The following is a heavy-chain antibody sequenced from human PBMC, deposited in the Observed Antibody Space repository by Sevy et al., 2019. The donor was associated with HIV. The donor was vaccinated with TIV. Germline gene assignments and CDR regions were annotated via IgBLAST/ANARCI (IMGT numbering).Heavy chain of an antibody. D-gene: IGHD3-22*01. CDR1: GYTLTKLG. CDR2: FDPEDGET. V-gene: IGHV1-24*01. Sequence: ASVKVSCKVSGYTLTKLGMHWVRQAPGKGLEWMGSFDPEDGETIYAQKFQGRLTMTEDKSTDTAYMDLSSLGSEDTAVYFCATTKDYYESSGSPFDYWGQGTVVTVSS. CDR3: ATTKDYYESSGSPFDY. J-gene: IGHJ4*02.